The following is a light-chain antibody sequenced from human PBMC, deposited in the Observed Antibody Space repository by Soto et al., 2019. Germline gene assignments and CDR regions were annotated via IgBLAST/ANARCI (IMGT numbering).Light chain of an antibody. V-gene: IGKV3-20*01. Sequence: EVELTQSPGTLSLSPGERATLSCRASQSVSSSHLAWYQRKRGQAPRLLIYDTSTRATGIPDRFSGSGSGTDFTLTISRLEPEDFAVYHCQQYGASPWTFGQGTKVDIK. CDR2: DTS. CDR1: QSVSSSH. CDR3: QQYGASPWT. J-gene: IGKJ1*01.